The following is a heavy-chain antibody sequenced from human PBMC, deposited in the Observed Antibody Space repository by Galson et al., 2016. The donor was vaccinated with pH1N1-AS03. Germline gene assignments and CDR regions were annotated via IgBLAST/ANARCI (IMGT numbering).Heavy chain of an antibody. J-gene: IGHJ4*02. V-gene: IGHV3-23*01. CDR2: ISVTGGST. CDR3: AKDRSSWPPGWGSVDS. D-gene: IGHD6-13*01. CDR1: GFTFSSYG. Sequence: LRLSCATSGFTFSSYGMTWVRQAPGKGLEWVSSISVTGGSTYYADSVEGRFTISRDHSKNTLYLQMSSLRAEDTAVYYCAKDRSSWPPGWGSVDSWGQGTLVTVSS.